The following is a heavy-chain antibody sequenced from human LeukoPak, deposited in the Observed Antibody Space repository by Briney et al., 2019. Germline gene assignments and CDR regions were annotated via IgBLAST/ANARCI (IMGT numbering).Heavy chain of an antibody. J-gene: IGHJ6*03. CDR2: IYSSGST. D-gene: IGHD4-17*01. Sequence: PSETLSLTCTVSGDTISSYYWTWIQQPPGKGLEWIGYIYSSGSTNYNPSLKSRVTMSVDTSKNQFSLNVTSVTAADTAVYYCARCYGSYYYYYMDVWGKGTTVTVSS. CDR3: ARCYGSYYYYYMDV. V-gene: IGHV4-4*09. CDR1: GDTISSYY.